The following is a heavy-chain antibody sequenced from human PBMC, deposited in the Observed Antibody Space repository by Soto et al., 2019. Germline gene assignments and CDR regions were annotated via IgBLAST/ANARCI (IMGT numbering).Heavy chain of an antibody. CDR1: GYTFSTYA. D-gene: IGHD3-22*01. J-gene: IGHJ6*02. CDR3: ARVGHYYDSSGYYYGAYYYYGMDV. Sequence: ASVKVSCKASGYTFSTYALHWVRQAPGQGLEWMGWINGGNGHTRYSQKFKDRVTISRDTPASTAYMELSGLRSEDTAVYYCARVGHYYDSSGYYYGAYYYYGMDVWGQGTTVTVS. V-gene: IGHV1-3*01. CDR2: INGGNGHT.